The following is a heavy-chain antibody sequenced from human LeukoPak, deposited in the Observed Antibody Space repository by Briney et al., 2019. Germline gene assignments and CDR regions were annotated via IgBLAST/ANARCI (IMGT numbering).Heavy chain of an antibody. CDR3: AKDRIEYSSSGGVY. CDR1: GFTFSSYG. D-gene: IGHD6-6*01. Sequence: PGGSLRLSCAASGFTFSSYGMHWVRQAPGKGLEWVAFIRYDGSNKYYADSVKGRFTISRENSKNTLYLQMNSLRAEDTAVYYCAKDRIEYSSSGGVYWGQGTLVTVSS. J-gene: IGHJ4*02. V-gene: IGHV3-30*02. CDR2: IRYDGSNK.